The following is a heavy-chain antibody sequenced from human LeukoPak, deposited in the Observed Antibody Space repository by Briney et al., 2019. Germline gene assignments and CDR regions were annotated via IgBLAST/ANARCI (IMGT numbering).Heavy chain of an antibody. CDR3: ARDLGSSWLHGMDV. CDR2: INPNSGGT. V-gene: IGHV1-2*04. J-gene: IGHJ6*02. Sequence: ASVKVSCKASGYTFTGYYMHWVRQAPGQGLEWMGWINPNSGGTNYAQKFQGWVTMTRDTSISTAYMELSRLRSDDTAVYYCARDLGSSWLHGMDVWGQGTTVTVS. CDR1: GYTFTGYY. D-gene: IGHD6-13*01.